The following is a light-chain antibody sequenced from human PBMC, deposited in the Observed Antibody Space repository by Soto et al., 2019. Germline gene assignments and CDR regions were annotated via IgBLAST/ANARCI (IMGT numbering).Light chain of an antibody. CDR3: QQYKSFPLT. J-gene: IGKJ4*01. CDR2: AAS. Sequence: DLRMTQSPSSLSASVGDRVTITCRASQGISNYLAWFQQKPGKAPKSLIYAASSLQSGVPSNFSGSGAGTDFTLTINGLQPDDFATYFCQQYKSFPLTFGGRTKVEIK. CDR1: QGISNY. V-gene: IGKV1-16*02.